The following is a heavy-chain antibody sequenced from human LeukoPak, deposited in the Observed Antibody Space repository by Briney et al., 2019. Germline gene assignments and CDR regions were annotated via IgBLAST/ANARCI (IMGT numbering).Heavy chain of an antibody. Sequence: SETLSLTCTVSGGSISSGGYYWSWIRQPPGKGLEWIGYIYHSGSTYYNPSLKSRVTISVDRSKNQFSLKLNSVTAADTAVYYCASLQLHGSYYFDSWGQGTLVTVSS. J-gene: IGHJ4*02. CDR1: GGSISSGGYY. CDR3: ASLQLHGSYYFDS. D-gene: IGHD6-6*01. CDR2: IYHSGST. V-gene: IGHV4-30-2*01.